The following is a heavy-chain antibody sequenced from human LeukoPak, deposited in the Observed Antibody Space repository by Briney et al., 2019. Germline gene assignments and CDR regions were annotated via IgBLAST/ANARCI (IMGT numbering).Heavy chain of an antibody. CDR2: IFHSGIT. CDR1: SYSISSGYY. D-gene: IGHD6-13*01. V-gene: IGHV4-38-2*01. CDR3: ARRVYTSSWYFDY. Sequence: SETLSLTCAVSSYSISSGYYWGWIRQPPGKGLEWIGSIFHSGITYYNPSLKTRLTISVDTPKNQFSLKLSSVTAADTSVYYCARRVYTSSWYFDYWGQGTLLTLSA. J-gene: IGHJ4*02.